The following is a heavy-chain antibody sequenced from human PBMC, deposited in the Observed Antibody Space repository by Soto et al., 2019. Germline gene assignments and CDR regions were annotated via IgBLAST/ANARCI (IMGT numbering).Heavy chain of an antibody. D-gene: IGHD6-6*01. CDR3: ARAMFYSSSSTYYYYGMDV. V-gene: IGHV4-30-2*01. CDR1: GGSISSGGYS. CDR2: IYHSGST. Sequence: SETLSLTCAVSGGSISSGGYSWSWIRQPPGKGLEWIGYIYHSGSTYYNPSLKSRVTISVDRSKNQFSLKLSSVTAADTAVYYCARAMFYSSSSTYYYYGMDVWGQGTTVTVSS. J-gene: IGHJ6*02.